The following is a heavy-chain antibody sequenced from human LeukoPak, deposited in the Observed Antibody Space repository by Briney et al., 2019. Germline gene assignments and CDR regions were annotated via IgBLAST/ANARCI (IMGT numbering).Heavy chain of an antibody. J-gene: IGHJ4*02. D-gene: IGHD1-1*01. CDR2: IYYSGST. CDR3: VSLSGTFGFFPDY. V-gene: IGHV4-59*12. CDR1: GGSISSYY. Sequence: SETLSLTCTVSGGSISSYYWSWIRQPPGKGLEWIGYIYYSGSTNYNPSLKSRVTISVDTSKNQFSLKLSSVTAADTAVYYCVSLSGTFGFFPDYWGQGTLVTVSS.